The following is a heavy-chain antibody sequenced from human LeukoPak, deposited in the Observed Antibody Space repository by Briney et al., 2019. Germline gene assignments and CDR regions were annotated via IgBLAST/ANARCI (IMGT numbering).Heavy chain of an antibody. CDR3: ARVAGIAARLDY. V-gene: IGHV3-23*01. D-gene: IGHD6-6*01. Sequence: TGGSLRLSCAASGFTFSSFTMHWVRQTPGKGLDWISAINAGGGITYYADSVKGRFTISRDNSKNTLYLQMNSLRAEDTAVYYCARVAGIAARLDYWGQGTLVTVSS. CDR2: INAGGGIT. CDR1: GFTFSSFT. J-gene: IGHJ4*02.